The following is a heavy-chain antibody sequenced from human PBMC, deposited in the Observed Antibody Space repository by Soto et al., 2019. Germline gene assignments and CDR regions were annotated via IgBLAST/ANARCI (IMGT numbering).Heavy chain of an antibody. Sequence: EVQLVESGGGLVKPGGSLRLSCAASGFTFSNAWMSWVRQAPGKGLEWVGRIKSKTDGGTTDYGAPVKGRFTISRDDSKNTLYLQMNSLKAEDTAVYYCTTDNRVTIFGVVIPFAFDIWGQGTMVTVSS. CDR2: IKSKTDGGTT. CDR3: TTDNRVTIFGVVIPFAFDI. D-gene: IGHD3-3*01. V-gene: IGHV3-15*01. CDR1: GFTFSNAW. J-gene: IGHJ3*02.